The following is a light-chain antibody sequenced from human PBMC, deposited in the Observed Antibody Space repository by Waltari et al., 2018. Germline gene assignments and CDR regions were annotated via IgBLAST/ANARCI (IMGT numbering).Light chain of an antibody. V-gene: IGLV4-69*01. CDR3: QTWGTGTVV. Sequence: QLVLTQSPSASASLGASVKLTCTLSSGHSTYTIAWHQQQPEKGPRYLMRVNRDGTHSKGDGIPDRFSGSTSGGERHLTISSLQSEDEADYYCQTWGTGTVVFGGGTKLTVL. CDR2: VNRDGTH. J-gene: IGLJ2*01. CDR1: SGHSTYT.